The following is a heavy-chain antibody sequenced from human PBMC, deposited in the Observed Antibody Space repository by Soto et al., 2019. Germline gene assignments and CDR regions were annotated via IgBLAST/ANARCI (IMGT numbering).Heavy chain of an antibody. CDR1: GGSFSGYY. CDR2: INHSGST. Sequence: SETLSLTCAVYGGSFSGYYWSWIRQPPGKGLEWIGEINHSGSTNYNPSLKSRVTISVDTSKNQFSLKLSSVTAADTAVYYCARGRGGYYYGSGSLYYFDYWGQGTLVTVSS. D-gene: IGHD3-10*01. J-gene: IGHJ4*02. CDR3: ARGRGGYYYGSGSLYYFDY. V-gene: IGHV4-34*01.